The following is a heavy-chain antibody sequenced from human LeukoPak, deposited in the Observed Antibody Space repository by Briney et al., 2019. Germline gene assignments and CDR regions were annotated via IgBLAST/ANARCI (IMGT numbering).Heavy chain of an antibody. D-gene: IGHD3-3*01. CDR2: IYYSGST. J-gene: IGHJ4*02. CDR3: ARDKGVVLDY. CDR1: GGSICSYY. V-gene: IGHV4-59*01. Sequence: SETLSLTCTVSGGSICSYYWSWIRQPPGKGLEWIGYIYYSGSTNYNPSLKSRVTISVDTSKNQFSLKLSSVTAADTAVYYCARDKGVVLDYWGQGTLVTVSS.